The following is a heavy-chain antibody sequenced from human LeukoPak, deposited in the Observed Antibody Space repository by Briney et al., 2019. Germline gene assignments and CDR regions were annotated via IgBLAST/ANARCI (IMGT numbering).Heavy chain of an antibody. CDR2: IYYSGST. Sequence: SETLSLTCTVSGASISSYYWSWIRQPPGKGLEWIGYIYYSGSTNYNPSLKSRVTISVDTSKNQFSLKLSSVTAADTAVYYCARVTRYYYGSGSRNYYYYGMDVWGQGTTVTVSS. V-gene: IGHV4-59*01. CDR1: GASISSYY. J-gene: IGHJ6*02. CDR3: ARVTRYYYGSGSRNYYYYGMDV. D-gene: IGHD3-10*01.